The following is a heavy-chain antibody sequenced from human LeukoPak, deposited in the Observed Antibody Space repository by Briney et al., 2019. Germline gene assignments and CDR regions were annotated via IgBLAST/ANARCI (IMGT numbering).Heavy chain of an antibody. CDR1: GGSFSGYY. Sequence: SETLSLTCAVYGGSFSGYYWGWIRQPPGKGLEWIGEINHNGSTNYNPSLKSRVTISVDTSKNQFSLKLSSVTAAETAVYYCATRRIYYYDSSGYAYWGQGTLVTVSS. J-gene: IGHJ4*02. V-gene: IGHV4-34*01. CDR2: INHNGST. CDR3: ATRRIYYYDSSGYAY. D-gene: IGHD3-22*01.